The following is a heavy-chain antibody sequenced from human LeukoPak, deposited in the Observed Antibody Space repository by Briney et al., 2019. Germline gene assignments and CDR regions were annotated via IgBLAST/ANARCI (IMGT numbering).Heavy chain of an antibody. CDR2: IYTSGST. CDR1: GGSISSYY. D-gene: IGHD6-19*01. CDR3: ARGTGSGWSYYFDY. V-gene: IGHV4-4*07. J-gene: IGHJ4*02. Sequence: SETLSLTCTVSGGSISSYYWSWIRQPAGKGLEWIGRIYTSGSTNYNPSLKSRVTMSVDTSKNQFSLKLSSVTAADTAVYYCARGTGSGWSYYFDYWGQGTLVTASS.